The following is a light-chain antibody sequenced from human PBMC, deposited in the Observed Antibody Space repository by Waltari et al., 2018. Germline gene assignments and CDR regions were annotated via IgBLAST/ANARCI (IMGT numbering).Light chain of an antibody. J-gene: IGLJ3*02. V-gene: IGLV2-14*01. CDR1: SSDVGGYNY. Sequence: QSALTQPASVSGSPGQSITISCTGSSSDVGGYNYVSWYQQHPGKAPKLMTYHVSERPPVVSNLFSSSNSGNTASLTISGLQAEDEADYYCISYTTSNTWVFGGGTKLTVL. CDR3: ISYTTSNTWV. CDR2: HVS.